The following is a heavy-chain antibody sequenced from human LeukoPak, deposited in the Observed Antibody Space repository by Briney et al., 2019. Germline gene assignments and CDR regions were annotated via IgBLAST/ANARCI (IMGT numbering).Heavy chain of an antibody. CDR1: GGTFSSYA. CDR2: IIPIFGTA. D-gene: IGHD6-19*01. CDR3: ARSDSSGWDYYYYYYMDV. Sequence: SVKVSCKASGGTFSSYAISWVRQAPGQGLEWMGGIIPIFGTANYAQKFQGRVTITTDESTSTAYMELSSLRSEDTAVYYCARSDSSGWDYYYYYYMDVWGKGTTVTVSS. V-gene: IGHV1-69*05. J-gene: IGHJ6*03.